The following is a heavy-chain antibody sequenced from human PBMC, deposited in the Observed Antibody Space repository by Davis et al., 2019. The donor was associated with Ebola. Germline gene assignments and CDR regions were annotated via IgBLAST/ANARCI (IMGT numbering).Heavy chain of an antibody. D-gene: IGHD6-13*01. CDR1: GFTFSSYA. CDR2: ISGSGGST. Sequence: GESLKISCAASGFTFSSYAMSWVRQAPGKGLEWVSAISGSGGSTHYADSVKGRFTISRDNSKNTLYLQMNSLRAEDTAVYYCAKVSRSSSWYSNWFDPWGQGTLVTVSS. J-gene: IGHJ5*02. CDR3: AKVSRSSSWYSNWFDP. V-gene: IGHV3-23*01.